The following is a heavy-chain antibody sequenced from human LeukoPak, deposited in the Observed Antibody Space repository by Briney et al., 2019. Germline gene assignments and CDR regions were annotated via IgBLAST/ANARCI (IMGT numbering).Heavy chain of an antibody. CDR1: GFTFSTYS. Sequence: GRSLRLSCAASGFTFSTYSMHWVRQAPGKGLEWVAVISYDGTNIYYADSVKGRFTISRDNPKNTLYLQMNSLRAEDTAVYYCARDHITLVRGVIYYYYGVDVWGQGTTATVSS. CDR2: ISYDGTNI. J-gene: IGHJ6*02. D-gene: IGHD3-10*01. CDR3: ARDHITLVRGVIYYYYGVDV. V-gene: IGHV3-30-3*01.